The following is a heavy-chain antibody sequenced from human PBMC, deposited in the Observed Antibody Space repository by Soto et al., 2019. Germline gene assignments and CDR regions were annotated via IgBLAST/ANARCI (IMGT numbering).Heavy chain of an antibody. CDR2: IYASGSP. Sequence: SETLSLTCTISGGSVSVYYWSWIRQSTGQGLEWIGYIYASGSPYYNPSLRSRVTISADTSKNQISLKLTSPTAADPAVYYCARGVGSSPPQYWGRGTQVTVSS. V-gene: IGHV4-59*02. J-gene: IGHJ4*02. CDR1: GGSVSVYY. CDR3: ARGVGSSPPQY. D-gene: IGHD1-26*01.